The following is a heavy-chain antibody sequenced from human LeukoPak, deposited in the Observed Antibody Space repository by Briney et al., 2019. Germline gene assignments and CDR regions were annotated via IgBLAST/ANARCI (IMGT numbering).Heavy chain of an antibody. CDR2: IYAGDSDT. CDR3: ARGGTMVRGGIYYFDY. J-gene: IGHJ4*02. Sequence: GESLRISCKGSGYTFTTYRIGGVRQMPGKGLEWMGIIYAGDSDTRYSPSFQGQVTFSADKSISTAYLQWSSLKASETAMYYCARGGTMVRGGIYYFDYWGQGTLVTVSS. CDR1: GYTFTTYR. D-gene: IGHD3-10*01. V-gene: IGHV5-51*01.